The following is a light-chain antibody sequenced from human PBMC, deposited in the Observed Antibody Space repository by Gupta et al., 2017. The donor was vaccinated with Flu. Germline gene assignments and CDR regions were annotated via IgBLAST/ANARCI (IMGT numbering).Light chain of an antibody. V-gene: IGKV3-20*01. CDR1: ESSISNY. CDR2: SAS. J-gene: IGKJ4*01. CDR3: QQYCAAYLT. Sequence: SALTQYPGTLSLSQGERATLSCRASESSISNYVVWYQQKPGQAPRLLFYSASRRASGTPDRFSASGSGTDFTLTINRLEPEDFAVYYCQQYCAAYLTFGGGTKLE.